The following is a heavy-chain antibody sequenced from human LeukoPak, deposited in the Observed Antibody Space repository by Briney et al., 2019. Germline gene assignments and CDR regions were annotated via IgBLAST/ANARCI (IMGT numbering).Heavy chain of an antibody. CDR2: INTNTGNP. D-gene: IGHD2-21*02. CDR3: ARGPVPPHIVVVTAIQFDY. CDR1: GYAFTSYA. J-gene: IGHJ4*02. V-gene: IGHV7-4-1*02. Sequence: ASVKVSCKASGYAFTSYAMNWVQQAPGQGLEWMGWINTNTGNPTYAQGFTGRFVFSLDTSVSTAYLQISSLKAEDTAVYYCARGPVPPHIVVVTAIQFDYWGQGTLVTVSS.